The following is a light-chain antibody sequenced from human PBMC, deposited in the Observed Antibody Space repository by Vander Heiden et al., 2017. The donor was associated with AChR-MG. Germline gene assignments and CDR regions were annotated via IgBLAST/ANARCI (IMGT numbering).Light chain of an antibody. CDR1: QSVSSY. CDR2: DAS. Sequence: EFLLTQSPATLPLSPGESSTPSCRASQSVSSYLAWYQQQHGEAPRILIYDASNRATGIPARLSGSGSGTEFTLTISSLEPEDFVVYYCQQRSNWLLTFGGGTKVEIK. V-gene: IGKV3-11*01. CDR3: QQRSNWLLT. J-gene: IGKJ4*01.